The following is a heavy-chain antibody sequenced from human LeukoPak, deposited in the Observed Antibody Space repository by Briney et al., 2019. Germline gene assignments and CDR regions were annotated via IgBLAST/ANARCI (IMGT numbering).Heavy chain of an antibody. CDR2: IWYDGSTE. V-gene: IGHV3-33*06. CDR3: AKDRGYGDYEAFDI. CDR1: GFTFSNYA. D-gene: IGHD4-17*01. J-gene: IGHJ3*02. Sequence: AGSLRLSXAASGFTFSNYAMHWVRQAPGKGLEWMAVIWYDGSTEYYADPVKGRLTISRDNSKNTPYMQMTGMRADATAVYSCAKDRGYGDYEAFDIWGQGTMVTVSS.